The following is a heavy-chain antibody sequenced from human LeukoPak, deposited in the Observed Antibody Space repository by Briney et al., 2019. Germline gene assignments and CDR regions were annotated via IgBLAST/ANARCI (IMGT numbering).Heavy chain of an antibody. V-gene: IGHV3-66*02. Sequence: GSLRLSCAVSAFIVSSNYVSWVRQAPGKGLEWVSVIYGGGSTNYADSVKGRFTISRDNSKNTLYLQMNSLRAEDTAVYYCARDHSGSYQRAFDIWGQGTMATVSS. CDR2: IYGGGST. J-gene: IGHJ3*02. CDR1: AFIVSSNY. D-gene: IGHD1-26*01. CDR3: ARDHSGSYQRAFDI.